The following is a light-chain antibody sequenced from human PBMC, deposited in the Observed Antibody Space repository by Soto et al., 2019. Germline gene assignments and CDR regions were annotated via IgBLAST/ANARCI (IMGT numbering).Light chain of an antibody. V-gene: IGKV3-20*01. Sequence: EIVLTQSPGTLSLSPGERATLSCRASHSVSSSYLAWYQQKPGQAPRLLIYGASSRATGIPDRFSGSGSGTAFTLTISRLEPEEFAVYYCQQYGSSPPYTFGKGTKLEIK. J-gene: IGKJ2*01. CDR3: QQYGSSPPYT. CDR1: HSVSSSY. CDR2: GAS.